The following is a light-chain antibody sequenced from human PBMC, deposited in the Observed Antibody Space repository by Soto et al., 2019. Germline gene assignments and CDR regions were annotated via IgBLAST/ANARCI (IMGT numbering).Light chain of an antibody. CDR3: CSYAGTRIDV. J-gene: IGLJ1*01. V-gene: IGLV2-23*01. Sequence: QSVLTQPATPSGSPVQSITNSCTGTSSDVGIYSLVSWYKQHPSKAPKLIIYEGTKRPSGVSNRFSGSKSDNTTSLTISGLQAEDEADYDCCSYAGTRIDVFGTWTKVTVL. CDR2: EGT. CDR1: SSDVGIYSL.